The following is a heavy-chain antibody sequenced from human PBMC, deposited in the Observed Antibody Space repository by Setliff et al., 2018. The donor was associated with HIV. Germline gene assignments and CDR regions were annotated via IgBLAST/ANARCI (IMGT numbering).Heavy chain of an antibody. V-gene: IGHV4-34*01. J-gene: IGHJ3*02. CDR3: ARGSCSTISCSLRVGNDAFDI. CDR1: GGSFSDNY. Sequence: SETLSLTCAVYGGSFSDNYWSWIRQSPGKGLEWFGSIYYSGNAYYNPSLKSRLTISMDTSKNQFSLKLNSVTAADTAVYYCARGSCSTISCSLRVGNDAFDIWGQGTMVTVSS. CDR2: IYYSGNA. D-gene: IGHD2-2*01.